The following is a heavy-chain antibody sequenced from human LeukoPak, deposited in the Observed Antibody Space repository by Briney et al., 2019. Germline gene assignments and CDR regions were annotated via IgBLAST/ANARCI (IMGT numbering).Heavy chain of an antibody. V-gene: IGHV3-23*01. CDR2: ITGSGGRT. D-gene: IGHD3-16*02. CDR3: AKVGLRLGELSFNPLGDWFDP. CDR1: GFTFSSYA. J-gene: IGHJ5*02. Sequence: PGGSLRLSCAASGFTFSSYAMNWVRQAPGKGLEWVSAITGSGGRTYYADSVKGRFTISRDNSKNTLYLQMNSLRAEDTAVYYCAKVGLRLGELSFNPLGDWFDPWGQGTLVTVSS.